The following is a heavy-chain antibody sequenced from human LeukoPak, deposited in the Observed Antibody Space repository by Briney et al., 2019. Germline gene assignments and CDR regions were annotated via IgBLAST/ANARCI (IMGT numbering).Heavy chain of an antibody. Sequence: SVKVSCKASGFTFTSSAVQWVRQARGQRLEWIGWIVVGSGNTNYAQRFQERVTITRDMSTSTAYMELSSLRSEDTAVYYCAASPDYYDSSGYSYYFDYWGQGTLVTVSS. CDR3: AASPDYYDSSGYSYYFDY. CDR2: IVVGSGNT. V-gene: IGHV1-58*01. J-gene: IGHJ4*02. D-gene: IGHD3-22*01. CDR1: GFTFTSSA.